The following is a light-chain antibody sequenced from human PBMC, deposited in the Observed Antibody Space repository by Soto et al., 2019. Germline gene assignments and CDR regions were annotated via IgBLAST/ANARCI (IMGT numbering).Light chain of an antibody. V-gene: IGKV4-1*01. Sequence: DIVMTQSPESLSVSLGERATINCKSSQNLVSDSNTRDHLVWYQQKTGQPPKMLIYWASTRESGVPGRSIGGGSGTDFTLTISSLQAEDVAVYYCQQNYSFPITFGPGTKVDIK. CDR1: QNLVSDSNTRDH. CDR3: QQNYSFPIT. J-gene: IGKJ3*01. CDR2: WAS.